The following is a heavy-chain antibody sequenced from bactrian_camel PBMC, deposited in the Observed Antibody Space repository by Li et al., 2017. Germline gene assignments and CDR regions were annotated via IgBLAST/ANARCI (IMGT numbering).Heavy chain of an antibody. CDR2: IYKDGRST. CDR1: GFTDSSVY. D-gene: IGHD2*01. Sequence: QVQLVESGGGSVQPGGSLRLSCAASGFTDSSVYMSWVRQAPGKGLEWVSTIYKDGRSTYYADSVKGRFTVSRDNAKNTVYLQMNSLKDEDTALYYCATEWWYLFRCMGQGTQVTVS. J-gene: IGHJ4*01. V-gene: IGHV3-2*01.